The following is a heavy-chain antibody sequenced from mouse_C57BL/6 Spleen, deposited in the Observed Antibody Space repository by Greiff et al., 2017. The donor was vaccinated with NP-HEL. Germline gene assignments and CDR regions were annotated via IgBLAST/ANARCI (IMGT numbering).Heavy chain of an antibody. CDR1: GYPFTSYW. CDR3: ARSDYDYDGFAY. J-gene: IGHJ3*01. D-gene: IGHD2-4*01. Sequence: VQLQQPGAELVKPWASVKLSCKASGYPFTSYWMHWVKQRPGQGLEWIGMIHPNSGSTNYNEKFKSKATLTVDKSSSTAYMQLSSLTSEDSAVYYCARSDYDYDGFAYWGQGTLVTVSA. V-gene: IGHV1-64*01. CDR2: IHPNSGST.